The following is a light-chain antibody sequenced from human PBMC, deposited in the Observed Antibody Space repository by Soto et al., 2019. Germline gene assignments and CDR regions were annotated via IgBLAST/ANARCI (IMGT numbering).Light chain of an antibody. V-gene: IGKV1-39*01. CDR2: AAS. Sequence: DIQMTQSPSSLSVSVGDRVTITCRASQSIGGFLNWYQQKLGKAPKLLIYAASSLQSGVPSRFSGSGSGTDFTLTISSLQPEDFATYYCQQFHNYPLTFGGGTKVDIK. CDR1: QSIGGF. J-gene: IGKJ4*01. CDR3: QQFHNYPLT.